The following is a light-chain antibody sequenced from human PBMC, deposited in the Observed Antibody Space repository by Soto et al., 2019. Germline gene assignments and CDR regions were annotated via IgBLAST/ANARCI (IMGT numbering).Light chain of an antibody. CDR1: SSDVGGYSY. J-gene: IGLJ2*01. CDR2: EVN. Sequence: QSVLTQPPSVSGSPGQSVTISCTGTSSDVGGYSYVSWYQQHPGKAPKLMIYEVNKRPSGVPDRFSGSKSGNTASLTVSGLQAEDEADYYCTSLRVFGGGTKVTVL. CDR3: TSLRV. V-gene: IGLV2-8*01.